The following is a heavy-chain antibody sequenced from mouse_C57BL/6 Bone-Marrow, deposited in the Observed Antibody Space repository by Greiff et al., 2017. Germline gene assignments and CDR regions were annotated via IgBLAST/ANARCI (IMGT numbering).Heavy chain of an antibody. V-gene: IGHV5-17*01. J-gene: IGHJ4*01. CDR3: LRKGIQRYAMDY. CDR2: ISSGSSTL. Sequence: DVMLVESGGGLVKPGGSLKLSCAASGFTFSDYGMHWVRQAPEKGLEWVAYISSGSSTLYYADTVKGRFTISRDNAKNTLFLQLTSLRSADTAMYYWLRKGIQRYAMDYWGQGTSVTVSS. D-gene: IGHD5-2*01. CDR1: GFTFSDYG.